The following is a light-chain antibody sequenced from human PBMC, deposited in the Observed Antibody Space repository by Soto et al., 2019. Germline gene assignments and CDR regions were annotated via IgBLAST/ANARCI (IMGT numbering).Light chain of an antibody. CDR1: QSISSSY. V-gene: IGKV3-15*01. CDR3: QQYSKWPPFT. CDR2: DTS. J-gene: IGKJ5*01. Sequence: EIVLTQSPGTLSLSPGERATLSCRASQSISSSYLGWYQQKPGQGPRLLIYDTSTRATGIPARFSGSGSGTEFTLTISSLQSEDFAVYHCQQYSKWPPFTFGQGTGLEIK.